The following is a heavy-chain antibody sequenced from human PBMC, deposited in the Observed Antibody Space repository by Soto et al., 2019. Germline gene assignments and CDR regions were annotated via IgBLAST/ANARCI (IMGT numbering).Heavy chain of an antibody. V-gene: IGHV3-33*01. J-gene: IGHJ3*02. CDR1: GFTFSSYG. Sequence: PGGSLRLSCAASGFTFSSYGMHWVRQAPGKELEWVAVIWYDGGIKYYADSVKGRFTISRDNSKNTLDLQMNSLRAEDTAVYYCARDGRSPDPYSSAWYPRFGGAYDIWGQGTMVTVSS. CDR3: ARDGRSPDPYSSAWYPRFGGAYDI. CDR2: IWYDGGIK. D-gene: IGHD6-19*01.